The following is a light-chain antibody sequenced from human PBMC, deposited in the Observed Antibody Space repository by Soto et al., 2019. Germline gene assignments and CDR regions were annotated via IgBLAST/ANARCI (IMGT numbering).Light chain of an antibody. Sequence: QSALTQPASVSGSPGQSITISCTGTSSDVGGYNYVSWYQQHPGKAPKLLIYEVTNRPSGVSNRFSGSKSGNTASLTISGLQAEDEADYYCSSYTTNSTPVFGTGTKVTAL. CDR3: SSYTTNSTPV. J-gene: IGLJ1*01. CDR1: SSDVGGYNY. V-gene: IGLV2-14*03. CDR2: EVT.